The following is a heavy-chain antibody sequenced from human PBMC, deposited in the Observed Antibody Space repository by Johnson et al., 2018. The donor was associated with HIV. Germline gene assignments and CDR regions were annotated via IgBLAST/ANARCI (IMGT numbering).Heavy chain of an antibody. Sequence: QMQLVESGGGVVQPGRSLRLSCAASGFTFSSYAMHWVRQAPGKGLEWVAVARFDEVSKYYIDSVKGRFTISRDNSKNTLYLQMNSLRAEDTAVYYCARDWEQQQPGAFDIWGQGTMVTVSS. V-gene: IGHV3-33*08. D-gene: IGHD6-13*01. CDR2: ARFDEVSK. CDR1: GFTFSSYA. J-gene: IGHJ3*02. CDR3: ARDWEQQQPGAFDI.